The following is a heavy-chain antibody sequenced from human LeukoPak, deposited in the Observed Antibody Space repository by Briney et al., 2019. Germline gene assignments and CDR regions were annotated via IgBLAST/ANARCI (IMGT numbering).Heavy chain of an antibody. J-gene: IGHJ4*02. V-gene: IGHV4-34*01. CDR1: GGSFSGYY. CDR3: ARDTYYYDSSGYEYYFDY. D-gene: IGHD3-22*01. Sequence: SETLSLTCAVYGGSFSGYYWSWIRQPPGKGLEWIGEINHSGSTNYNPSLKSRVTISVDTSKNQFSLKLSSVTAADTAVIYCARDTYYYDSSGYEYYFDYWGQGTLVTVSS. CDR2: INHSGST.